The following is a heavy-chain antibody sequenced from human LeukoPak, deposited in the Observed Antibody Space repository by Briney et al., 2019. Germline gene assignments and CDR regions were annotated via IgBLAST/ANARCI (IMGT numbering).Heavy chain of an antibody. CDR3: AARGSSGSYYDFDY. CDR2: IVVGRGNT. V-gene: IGHV1-58*02. D-gene: IGHD1-26*01. CDR1: GFTFTSSA. J-gene: IGHJ4*02. Sequence: SVKVSCXASGFTFTSSAMQWVRQARGQRLEWIGWIVVGRGNTNYAQKFQERVTTTRDMSTSTAYMELSSLRSEDTAVYYCAARGSSGSYYDFDYWGQGTLVTVSS.